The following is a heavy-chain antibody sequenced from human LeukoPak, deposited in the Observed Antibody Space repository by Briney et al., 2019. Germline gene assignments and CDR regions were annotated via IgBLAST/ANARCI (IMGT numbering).Heavy chain of an antibody. V-gene: IGHV4-59*02. CDR3: ARDFSSSSTVYYYYYMDV. CDR1: GFNVGSNY. Sequence: GSLRLSCAASGFNVGSNYINWVRQPPGKGLEWIGTISYSGTTYYSPSLKSRVTISLDTSKNQFSLKLSSVTAADTAIYYCARDFSSSSTVYYYYYMDVWGKGTTVTVSS. CDR2: ISYSGTT. J-gene: IGHJ6*03. D-gene: IGHD6-6*01.